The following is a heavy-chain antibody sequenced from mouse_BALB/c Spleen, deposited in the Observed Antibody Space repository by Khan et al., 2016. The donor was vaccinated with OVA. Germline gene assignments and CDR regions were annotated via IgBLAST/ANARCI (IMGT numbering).Heavy chain of an antibody. J-gene: IGHJ3*01. Sequence: EVKLEESGPGLVKPSQSLSLTCTVTGYSITSDYAWNWIRQFPGNKLEWMGYISYSGSTSYNPSLKSRISITRDTSKNQFFLQLNSVTTEDTATDYCARGVRLTYWGQGTLVTVSA. CDR2: ISYSGST. CDR3: ARGVRLTY. V-gene: IGHV3-2*02. CDR1: GYSITSDYA. D-gene: IGHD1-2*01.